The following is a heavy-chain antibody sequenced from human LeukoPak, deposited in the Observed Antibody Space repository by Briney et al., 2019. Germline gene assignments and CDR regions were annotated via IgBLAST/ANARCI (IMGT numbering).Heavy chain of an antibody. J-gene: IGHJ4*02. CDR2: ISSSSSYI. CDR1: GFTFSSYS. D-gene: IGHD1-26*01. CDR3: ARDEGGSYFHFDY. Sequence: GGSLRLSCAASGFTFSSYSMNWVRQAPGKGLEWVSSISSSSSYIYYADSVKGRFTISRDNAKNSLYLQMNSLRAEDTAVYYCARDEGGSYFHFDYWGQGTLDTVSS. V-gene: IGHV3-21*01.